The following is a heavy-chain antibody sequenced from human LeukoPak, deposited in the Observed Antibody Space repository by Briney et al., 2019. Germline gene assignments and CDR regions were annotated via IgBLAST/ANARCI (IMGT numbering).Heavy chain of an antibody. Sequence: GGSLRLSCAASGFTFSSYAMHWVRQAPGKGLEWVANIKQDGSEKYYVDSVKGRFTISRDNAKNSLYLQMNSLRAEDTAVYYCARDARRFWSGYYTHNPWGQGTLVTVSS. CDR2: IKQDGSEK. D-gene: IGHD3-3*01. V-gene: IGHV3-7*03. CDR3: ARDARRFWSGYYTHNP. CDR1: GFTFSSYA. J-gene: IGHJ5*02.